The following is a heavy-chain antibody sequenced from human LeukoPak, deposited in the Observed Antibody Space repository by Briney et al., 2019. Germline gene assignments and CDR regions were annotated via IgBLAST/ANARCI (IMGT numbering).Heavy chain of an antibody. D-gene: IGHD3-22*01. V-gene: IGHV4-59*08. Sequence: SETLSLTCTVSGGSISSYYWSWIRQPPGKGLEWIGYIYYSGSTYYNPSLKSRVTISVDTSKNQFSLKLSSVTAADTAVYYCARQTYYYDSSGYYYNYWGQGTLVTVSS. CDR2: IYYSGST. J-gene: IGHJ4*02. CDR1: GGSISSYY. CDR3: ARQTYYYDSSGYYYNY.